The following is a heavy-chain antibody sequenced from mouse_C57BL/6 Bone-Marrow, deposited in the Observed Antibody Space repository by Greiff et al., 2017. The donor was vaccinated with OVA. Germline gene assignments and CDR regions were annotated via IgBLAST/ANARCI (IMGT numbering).Heavy chain of an antibody. CDR2: INPSSGYT. CDR1: GYTFTSYW. Sequence: QVQPKESGAELAKPGASVKLFCQASGYTFTSYWMQRVKQRPGQGLEWIGYINPSSGYTKFNQKFKDKATLTADKSSSTAYMQLSSLTYEDSAVYYCARGDYWGQGTTLTVSS. J-gene: IGHJ2*01. V-gene: IGHV1-7*01. CDR3: ARGDY.